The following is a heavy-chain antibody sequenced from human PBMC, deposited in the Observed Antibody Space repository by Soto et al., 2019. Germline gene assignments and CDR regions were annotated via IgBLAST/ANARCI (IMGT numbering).Heavy chain of an antibody. CDR1: GGSISSGGYY. J-gene: IGHJ6*02. Sequence: SETLSLTCTVSGGSISSGGYYWSWIRQHPGKGLEWIGYIYYSGSTYYNPSLKSRVTISVDTSKNQFSLKLSSVTAADTAVYYCARVTGPYYYYYYGMDVWGQGTTVTVS. D-gene: IGHD7-27*01. CDR2: IYYSGST. V-gene: IGHV4-31*03. CDR3: ARVTGPYYYYYYGMDV.